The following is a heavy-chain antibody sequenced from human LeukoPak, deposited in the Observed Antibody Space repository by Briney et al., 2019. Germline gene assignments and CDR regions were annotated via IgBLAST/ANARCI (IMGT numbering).Heavy chain of an antibody. V-gene: IGHV2-70*11. CDR1: GFSLSTSGMC. CDR3: ARKNVAAAGPFDY. D-gene: IGHD6-13*01. Sequence: SAPTLVHPTQTLTLTCTFSGFSLSTSGMCPSWIRQPPGKALEWLARIDWDDDKYYSISLKTRLTISKDTSKNQVILTVTNMDPVDTATYYCARKNVAAAGPFDYWGQGTLVTVSS. J-gene: IGHJ4*02. CDR2: IDWDDDK.